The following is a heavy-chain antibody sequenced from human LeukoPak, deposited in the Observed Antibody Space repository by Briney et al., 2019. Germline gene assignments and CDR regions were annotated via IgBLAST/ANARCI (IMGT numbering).Heavy chain of an antibody. CDR2: ISSSSSTI. J-gene: IGHJ4*02. CDR3: ARGRPVDC. V-gene: IGHV3-48*01. Sequence: GRSLTLSCAASGFTFSTHNMNWVRQAPGKGREWVSYISSSSSTIYYADSVKGRFTISRDNAKNSLYLQMNSLRAEDTAVYYCARGRPVDCWGQGTLVTVSS. CDR1: GFTFSTHN.